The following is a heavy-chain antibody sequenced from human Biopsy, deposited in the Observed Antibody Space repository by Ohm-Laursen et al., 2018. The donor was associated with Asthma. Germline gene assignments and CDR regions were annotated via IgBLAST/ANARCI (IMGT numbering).Heavy chain of an antibody. CDR2: ISFDGSNK. J-gene: IGHJ4*02. D-gene: IGHD3-22*01. CDR1: GFTFHNYV. Sequence: RSLRLSCSASGFTFHNYVMHWVRQAPGKGLDWVAVISFDGSNKNYTDSVKGRFTISRDNSRNTLHLQMHSLRAEDTAVYYCARGDSSNWSHYYFDYWGQGTLVTVSS. V-gene: IGHV3-30*14. CDR3: ARGDSSNWSHYYFDY.